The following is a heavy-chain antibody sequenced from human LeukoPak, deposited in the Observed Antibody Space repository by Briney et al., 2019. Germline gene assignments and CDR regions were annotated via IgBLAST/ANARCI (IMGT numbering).Heavy chain of an antibody. CDR3: AREQQRQWFDP. J-gene: IGHJ5*02. D-gene: IGHD6-13*01. V-gene: IGHV4-39*02. CDR1: GGSISSSSYY. CDR2: IYYSGST. Sequence: SETLSLTCTVSGGSISSSSYYWGWIRQPPGKGLEWLGSIYYSGSTYYNPSLKSRVTISVDTSKNQFSLKLSSVTAADTAVYYCAREQQRQWFDPWGQGTLVTVSS.